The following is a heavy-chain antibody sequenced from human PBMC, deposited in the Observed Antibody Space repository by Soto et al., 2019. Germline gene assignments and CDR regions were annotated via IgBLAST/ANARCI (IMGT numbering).Heavy chain of an antibody. CDR1: GGSFSGYY. D-gene: IGHD3-3*01. CDR2: INHSGST. V-gene: IGHV4-34*01. J-gene: IGHJ1*01. Sequence: QVQLQQWGAGLLKPSETLSLTCAVYGGSFSGYYWSWIRQPPGKGLEWIGEINHSGSTNYNPSLKSRVTISVDTTKNQFSLKLSSVTAADTAVYYCARGRGGVTIFGVVIPRAEYFQHWGQGTLVTVSS. CDR3: ARGRGGVTIFGVVIPRAEYFQH.